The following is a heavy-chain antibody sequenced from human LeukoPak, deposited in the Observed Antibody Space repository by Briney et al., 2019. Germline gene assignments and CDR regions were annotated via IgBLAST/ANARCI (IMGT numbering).Heavy chain of an antibody. Sequence: PSETLSLTCAVSGGSISSSNWWSWVRQPPGKGLEWIGEIYHSGSTNYNPSLKSRVTISVDKSKNQFSLKLSSVTAADTAVYYCATLRTRRGSGLHNWFDPWGQGTLVTVSS. D-gene: IGHD1-7*01. CDR2: IYHSGST. J-gene: IGHJ5*02. CDR1: GGSISSSNW. V-gene: IGHV4-4*02. CDR3: ATLRTRRGSGLHNWFDP.